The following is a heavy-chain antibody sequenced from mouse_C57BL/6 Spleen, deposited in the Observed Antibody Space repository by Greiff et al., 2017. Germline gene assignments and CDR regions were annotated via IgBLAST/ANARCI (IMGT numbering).Heavy chain of an antibody. CDR1: GYTFTSYT. CDR3: AKDGSSFYWYFDV. V-gene: IGHV1-4*01. CDR2: INPSSGYT. D-gene: IGHD1-1*01. J-gene: IGHJ1*03. Sequence: QVQLQQSGAELARPGASVKMSCKASGYTFTSYTMHWVKQRPGQGLEWIGYINPSSGYTKYNQKFKDKATLTADKSSSTAYMQLSSLTSEDSAVYYCAKDGSSFYWYFDVWGTGTTVTVSS.